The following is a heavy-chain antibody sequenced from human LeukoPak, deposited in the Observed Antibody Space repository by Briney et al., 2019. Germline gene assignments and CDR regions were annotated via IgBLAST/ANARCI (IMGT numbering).Heavy chain of an antibody. CDR3: ARLGYSYGYGNWFDP. Sequence: GESLKISCKGSGYSFTSYWIGWVRQMPGKGLEWMGIIYPGDSDTRYSPSFQGQVTISAGKSISTAYLQWSSLKASDTAMYYCARLGYSYGYGNWFDPWGQGTLVTVSS. J-gene: IGHJ5*02. CDR2: IYPGDSDT. D-gene: IGHD5-18*01. CDR1: GYSFTSYW. V-gene: IGHV5-51*01.